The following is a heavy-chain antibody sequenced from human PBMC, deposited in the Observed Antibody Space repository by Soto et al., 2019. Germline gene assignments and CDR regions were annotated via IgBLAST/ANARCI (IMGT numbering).Heavy chain of an antibody. CDR3: AKGGGGY. CDR1: GFTVCSYA. V-gene: IGHV3-23*01. Sequence: PGWSLRISSAASGFTVCSYAMSWVRQAPGKGQEWVSAISGSGGSTYYADSVKGRYTISRDNSKNTQYLQINSLRAEDTAVYYCAKGGGGYWGQGTLVTVFS. J-gene: IGHJ4*02. D-gene: IGHD3-16*01. CDR2: ISGSGGST.